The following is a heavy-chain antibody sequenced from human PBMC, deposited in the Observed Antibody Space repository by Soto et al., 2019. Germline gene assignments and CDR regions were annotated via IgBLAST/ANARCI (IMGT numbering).Heavy chain of an antibody. V-gene: IGHV3-48*02. CDR2: ISSSSSTI. D-gene: IGHD3-3*01. CDR1: GFTFSSYS. Sequence: GGSLRLSCAASGFTFSSYSMNWVRQAPGKGLEWVSYISSSSSTIYYADSVKGRFTISRDNAKNSLYLQMNSLRDEDPAVYYCARDFGRIRRGLPPYYFDYWGQGTLVTVSS. CDR3: ARDFGRIRRGLPPYYFDY. J-gene: IGHJ4*02.